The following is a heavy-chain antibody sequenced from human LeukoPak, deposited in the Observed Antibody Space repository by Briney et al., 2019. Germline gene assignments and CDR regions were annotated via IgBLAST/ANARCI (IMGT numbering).Heavy chain of an antibody. Sequence: SETLSLTRTVSDGSISSYYWSRIRQPPGKGLEWIGYIYYSGSTNYNPSLKSRVTISVDTSKNQFSLKLSSVTAADTAVYYCARTTEGGYTYDYFYYYYMDVWGKGTTVTISS. D-gene: IGHD5-18*01. CDR2: IYYSGST. J-gene: IGHJ6*03. CDR1: DGSISSYY. CDR3: ARTTEGGYTYDYFYYYYMDV. V-gene: IGHV4-59*01.